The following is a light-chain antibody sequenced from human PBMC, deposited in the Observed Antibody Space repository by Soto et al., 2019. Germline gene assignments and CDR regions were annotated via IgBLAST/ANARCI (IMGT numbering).Light chain of an antibody. V-gene: IGKV2-28*01. CDR3: MQDLQTPPYT. J-gene: IGKJ2*01. Sequence: DIVMTQSPLSLPVTPGEPASISCRSSQSLLHSNGYNYLDWYLQKPGQSPQLLIYLGSNRYSGVPDRFSGSGSGTDFTLKSSRVEAEDVGVYYCMQDLQTPPYTFGQGTKLESK. CDR1: QSLLHSNGYNY. CDR2: LGS.